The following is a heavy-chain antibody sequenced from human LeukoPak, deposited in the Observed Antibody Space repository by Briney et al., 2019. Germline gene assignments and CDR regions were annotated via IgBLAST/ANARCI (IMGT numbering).Heavy chain of an antibody. Sequence: SETLPLTCTVSGGSISSSSYYWGWIRQPPGKGLEWIGSIYHSGSTYYNPSLKSRVTISVDTSKNQFSLKLSSVTAADTAVYCRASTGGEWSSNWFDPWGQGTLVTVSS. CDR3: ASTGGEWSSNWFDP. CDR1: GGSISSSSYY. D-gene: IGHD3-16*01. V-gene: IGHV4-39*07. CDR2: IYHSGST. J-gene: IGHJ5*02.